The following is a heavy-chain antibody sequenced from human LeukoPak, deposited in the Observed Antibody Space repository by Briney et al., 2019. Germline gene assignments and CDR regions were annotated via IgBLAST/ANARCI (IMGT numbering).Heavy chain of an antibody. J-gene: IGHJ4*02. Sequence: GGSLRLSCAASGFTFSTYSMNWVRQAPGKGLEWVSSISSGSEDMFYADSVKGRFTISRDNAMESLYLQMNSLRAEDTAVYYCAKLGTVAYSSSSGDYWGQGTLVTVSS. CDR1: GFTFSTYS. D-gene: IGHD6-6*01. V-gene: IGHV3-21*01. CDR2: ISSGSEDM. CDR3: AKLGTVAYSSSSGDY.